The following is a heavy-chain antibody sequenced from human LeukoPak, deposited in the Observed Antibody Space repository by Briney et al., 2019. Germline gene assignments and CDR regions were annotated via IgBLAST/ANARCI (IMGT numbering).Heavy chain of an antibody. V-gene: IGHV1-18*01. D-gene: IGHD1-26*01. CDR1: GYTFTSYA. J-gene: IGHJ5*02. CDR2: ISAYNGNT. CDR3: ARDLYSGSYSWFDP. Sequence: ASVKVSCKASGYTFTSYAMNWVRQAPGQGLEWMGWISAYNGNTNYAQKLQGRVTMTTDTSTSTAYMELRSLRSDDTAVYYCARDLYSGSYSWFDPWGQGTLVTVSS.